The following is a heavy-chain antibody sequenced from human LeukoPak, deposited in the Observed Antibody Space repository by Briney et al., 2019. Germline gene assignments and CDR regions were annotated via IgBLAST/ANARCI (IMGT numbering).Heavy chain of an antibody. V-gene: IGHV3-21*06. CDR3: ARDGSGFYLYNYMDV. Sequence: GGSLRLSCAPSGFTFTDYSMNWVRQAPGRGLEWVASISTVSTYTFYADSVKGRFSISRDNVRNLLYLQMSSLGAEDTAVYYCARDGSGFYLYNYMDVWGKGTTVTVSS. CDR2: ISTVSTYT. D-gene: IGHD6-25*01. CDR1: GFTFTDYS. J-gene: IGHJ6*03.